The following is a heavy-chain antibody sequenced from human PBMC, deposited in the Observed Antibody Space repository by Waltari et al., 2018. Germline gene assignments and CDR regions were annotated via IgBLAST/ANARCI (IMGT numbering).Heavy chain of an antibody. CDR2: ISWDGGST. V-gene: IGHV3-43D*04. J-gene: IGHJ4*02. D-gene: IGHD2-2*01. CDR1: GFTFDDYA. CDR3: AKDIEGEPTSCLFDY. Sequence: EVQLVESGGVVVQPGGSLRLSCAASGFTFDDYAMHWVRQAPGKGLEWVSLISWDGGSTYYADSVKGRFTISRDNSKNSLYLQMNSLRAEDTALYYCAKDIEGEPTSCLFDYWGQGTLVTVSS.